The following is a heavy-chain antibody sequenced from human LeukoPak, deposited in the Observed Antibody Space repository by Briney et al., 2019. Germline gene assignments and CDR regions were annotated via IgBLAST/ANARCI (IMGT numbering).Heavy chain of an antibody. CDR3: ARGNSGHCTGATCYALDY. CDR2: ISDSVTST. Sequence: PGGSLRLSCAASGFTFSSYGMSWARQAPGKGLEWVSAISDSVTSTYYADSVKGRFTISRANSKNTLYLQMNSLRAEDTAVYYCARGNSGHCTGATCYALDYWGQGTLVTVSS. D-gene: IGHD2-2*01. V-gene: IGHV3-23*01. CDR1: GFTFSSYG. J-gene: IGHJ4*02.